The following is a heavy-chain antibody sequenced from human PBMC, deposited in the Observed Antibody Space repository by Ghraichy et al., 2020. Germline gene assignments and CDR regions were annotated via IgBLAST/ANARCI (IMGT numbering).Heavy chain of an antibody. V-gene: IGHV3-23*01. CDR3: TKRGGADAYNYDDC. D-gene: IGHD5-24*01. CDR1: GFTFSNYA. CDR2: LTASGDAT. J-gene: IGHJ4*02. Sequence: GESLNISCTASGFTFSNYAMSWVRQAPGKGLEWVSSLTASGDATFYADSVKGRFTLSRDNSKSTLFLQMNSLRAEDTAVYFCTKRGGADAYNYDDCWGQGTLVTVSS.